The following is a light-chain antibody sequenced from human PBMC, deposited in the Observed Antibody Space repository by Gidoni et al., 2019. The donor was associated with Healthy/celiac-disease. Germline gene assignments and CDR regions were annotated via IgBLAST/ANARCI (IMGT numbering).Light chain of an antibody. CDR1: QSVSSN. J-gene: IGKJ2*01. CDR3: QQYNNWPPRT. V-gene: IGKV3-15*01. CDR2: GAS. Sequence: EIVMTQSPATLSVSPGERATLSCRASQSVSSNLAWYQQKPGQAPRLLIYGASTRATGIPARFSGSGSGTEFTLTISSLQSEDFAVYYCQQYNNWPPRTFXQGTKLEIK.